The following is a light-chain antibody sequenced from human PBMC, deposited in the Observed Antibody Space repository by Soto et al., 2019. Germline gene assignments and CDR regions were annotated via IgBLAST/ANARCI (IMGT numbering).Light chain of an antibody. CDR2: AAS. V-gene: IGKV1-9*01. CDR3: QQRKSYPIT. Sequence: DIQLTQSPSFLSASVGDRVTITCRASQDINTYLAWYQQKPGKAPKLLIFAASTLQNVVPSRFSGSGSGTDFTVTITSLQPEDLAAYYCQQRKSYPITFGQGTRLEIK. J-gene: IGKJ5*01. CDR1: QDINTY.